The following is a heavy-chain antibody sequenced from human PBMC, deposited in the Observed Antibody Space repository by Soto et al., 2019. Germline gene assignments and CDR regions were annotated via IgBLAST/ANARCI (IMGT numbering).Heavy chain of an antibody. CDR3: ARFEGITMVRGVITV. CDR2: IYYSGST. D-gene: IGHD3-10*01. CDR1: GGSISSGGYY. Sequence: QVQLQESGPGLVKPSQTLSLTCTVSGGSISSGGYYWSWIRQHPGKGLEWIGYIYYSGSTYYNPSLKSPVTISVDTSKTQFSLKLSSVTAADTAVYYCARFEGITMVRGVITVWGQGTLVTVSS. J-gene: IGHJ4*02. V-gene: IGHV4-31*01.